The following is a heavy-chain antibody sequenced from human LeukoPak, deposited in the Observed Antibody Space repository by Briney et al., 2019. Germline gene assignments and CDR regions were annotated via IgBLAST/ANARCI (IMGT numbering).Heavy chain of an antibody. Sequence: GASVKVSCKASGYTFTGYYMHWVRQAPGQGLEWMGWINPNSGGTNYAQKFQGRVTTTRDTSISTAYMELSRLRSDDTAVYYCARGPIVVVPAAISRESWFDPWGQGTLVTVSS. CDR3: ARGPIVVVPAAISRESWFDP. D-gene: IGHD2-2*01. V-gene: IGHV1-2*02. CDR2: INPNSGGT. CDR1: GYTFTGYY. J-gene: IGHJ5*02.